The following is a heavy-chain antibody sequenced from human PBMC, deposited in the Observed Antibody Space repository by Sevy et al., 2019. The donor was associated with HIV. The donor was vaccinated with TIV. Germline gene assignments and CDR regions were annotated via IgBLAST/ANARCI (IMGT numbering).Heavy chain of an antibody. CDR2: ISATGGST. J-gene: IGHJ4*02. V-gene: IGHV3-23*01. CDR1: GFALRSYT. Sequence: GGSLRLSCGVSGFALRSYTMNWVRQAPGKGLEWVASISATGGSTYYADSVKGRFTISRDVSKSTRYLQMNSLTAEETAMFYCAKTLQKLPFHPHYFDYWGQGTLVTVSS. D-gene: IGHD2-21*02. CDR3: AKTLQKLPFHPHYFDY.